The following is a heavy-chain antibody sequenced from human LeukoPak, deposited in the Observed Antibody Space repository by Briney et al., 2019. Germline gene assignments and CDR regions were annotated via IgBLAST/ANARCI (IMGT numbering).Heavy chain of an antibody. CDR3: ARVAIPPYYCDF. CDR2: INHSGST. J-gene: IGHJ4*02. V-gene: IGHV4-34*01. CDR1: GFTFSSYP. Sequence: PGGSLRLSCAASGFTFSSYPMSWVRQAPGKGLEWIGEINHSGSTNNNPSLKSRVTISVDTSKNQFSLKLSSVTAADTAVYYCARVAIPPYYCDFWGQGTLVTVSS.